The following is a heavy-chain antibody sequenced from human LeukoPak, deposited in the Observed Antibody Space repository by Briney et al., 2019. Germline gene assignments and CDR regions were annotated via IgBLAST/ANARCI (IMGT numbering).Heavy chain of an antibody. V-gene: IGHV4-31*03. J-gene: IGHJ3*02. CDR2: IYYSGST. Sequence: PSETLSLTCTVSGGFISSGGYYWSWIRQHPGKGLEWIGYIYYSGSTYYNPSLKSRVTISVDTSKNQFSLKLSSVTAADTAVYYCARDRYYYDSSGYSPGAFDIWGQGTMVTVSS. D-gene: IGHD3-22*01. CDR1: GGFISSGGYY. CDR3: ARDRYYYDSSGYSPGAFDI.